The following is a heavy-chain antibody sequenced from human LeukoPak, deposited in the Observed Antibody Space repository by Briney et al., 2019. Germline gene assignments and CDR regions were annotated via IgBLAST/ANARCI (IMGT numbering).Heavy chain of an antibody. CDR2: ITSSGSTM. CDR3: ARELHSSGWYEDY. CDR1: GFTFSDHY. J-gene: IGHJ4*02. D-gene: IGHD6-19*01. Sequence: GGSLRLSCAASGFTFSDHYMSWIRQAPGKGLEWVSYITSSGSTMYYADSVKGRFTISRDNAKNSLYLQMNSLRAEDTAVYYCARELHSSGWYEDYWGQGTLVTVSS. V-gene: IGHV3-11*01.